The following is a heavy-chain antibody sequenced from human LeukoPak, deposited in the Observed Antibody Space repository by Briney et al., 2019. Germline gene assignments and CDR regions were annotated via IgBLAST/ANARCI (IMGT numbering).Heavy chain of an antibody. CDR2: IVPSGGST. CDR1: GFTFSRYA. Sequence: GGSLRLSCAASGFTFSRYAMSWVRQAPGKGLEWVSVIVPSGGSTYYADSVKGRFTISRDNSKNTLYLQMNSLRAEDTAVYYCAKTRGCSSTSCHEGTFDYWGQGTLVTVSS. CDR3: AKTRGCSSTSCHEGTFDY. D-gene: IGHD2-2*01. V-gene: IGHV3-23*01. J-gene: IGHJ4*02.